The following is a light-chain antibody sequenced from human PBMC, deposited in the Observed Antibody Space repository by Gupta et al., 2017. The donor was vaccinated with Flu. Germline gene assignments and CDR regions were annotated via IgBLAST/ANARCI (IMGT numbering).Light chain of an antibody. CDR2: GAS. J-gene: IGKJ1*01. CDR1: QSVSSSY. CDR3: QQDGSSPT. Sequence: EIVLTQSPGTLSLSPGERATLSCRASQSVSSSYLAWYQQKPGQAPRLLIYGASSRATGIPARFSGSGSGTDFTLTISRLEPEDFAVYYCQQDGSSPTFGQGTKVEIK. V-gene: IGKV3-20*01.